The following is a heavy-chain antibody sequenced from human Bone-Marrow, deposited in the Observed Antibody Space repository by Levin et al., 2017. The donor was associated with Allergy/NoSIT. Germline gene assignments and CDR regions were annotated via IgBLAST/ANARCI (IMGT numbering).Heavy chain of an antibody. J-gene: IGHJ3*02. CDR2: IWYDGSNK. Sequence: LSLTCAASGFTFSSYGMHWVRQAPGKGLEWVAVIWYDGSNKYYADSVKGRFTISRDNSKNTLYLQMNSLRAEDTAVYYCAREPYYGSGAGAFDIWGQGTMVTVSS. V-gene: IGHV3-33*01. CDR3: AREPYYGSGAGAFDI. CDR1: GFTFSSYG. D-gene: IGHD3-10*01.